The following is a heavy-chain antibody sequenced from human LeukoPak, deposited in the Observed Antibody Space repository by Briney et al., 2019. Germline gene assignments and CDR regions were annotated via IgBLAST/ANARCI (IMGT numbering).Heavy chain of an antibody. D-gene: IGHD4-17*01. Sequence: GGTLRLSCAASGFTFSSYGMSWVRQAPGKGLEWVSVISPSGAGSYYADSVKGRLTISRDNSKNTLYLQMNSLRAEDTAVYYCAKIYGDYDDSEFFDYWGQGTLVTVSS. CDR3: AKIYGDYDDSEFFDY. CDR1: GFTFSSYG. J-gene: IGHJ4*02. CDR2: ISPSGAGS. V-gene: IGHV3-23*01.